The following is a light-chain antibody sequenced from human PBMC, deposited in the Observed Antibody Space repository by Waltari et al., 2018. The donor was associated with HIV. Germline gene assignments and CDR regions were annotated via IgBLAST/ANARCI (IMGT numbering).Light chain of an antibody. CDR3: CSYAGSYSYV. Sequence: QSALTQPRSVSGSPGQSVTVSCTEASSDVGGYDSVSWYQQHPGKAPKLIIDDVTKRPSGVPGRFSGSRFGDTASLTISGLQADDEADYYCCSYAGSYSYVFGAGTRVIVL. J-gene: IGLJ1*01. V-gene: IGLV2-11*01. CDR2: DVT. CDR1: SSDVGGYDS.